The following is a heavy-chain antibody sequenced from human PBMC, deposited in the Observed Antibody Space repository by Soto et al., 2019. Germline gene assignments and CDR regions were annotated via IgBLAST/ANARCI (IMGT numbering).Heavy chain of an antibody. J-gene: IGHJ6*02. Sequence: QVQLVQSGAEVQKPGASVKVSCKVSGYTLTELSMPWVRQARGRGLEWMGGFDPEDGETSYAQKVQGRVTMTQHTSTDTAYMELSILRSEDTDVYYRATDLGRLKPSPNYYGMDVWGQGTTVTVSS. V-gene: IGHV1-24*01. D-gene: IGHD2-2*01. CDR3: ATDLGRLKPSPNYYGMDV. CDR1: GYTLTELS. CDR2: FDPEDGET.